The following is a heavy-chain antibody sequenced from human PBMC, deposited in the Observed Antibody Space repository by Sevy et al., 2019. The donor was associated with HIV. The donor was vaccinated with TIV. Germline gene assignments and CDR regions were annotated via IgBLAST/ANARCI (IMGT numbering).Heavy chain of an antibody. CDR1: GGSISSYY. D-gene: IGHD3-22*01. V-gene: IGHV4-59*01. CDR2: IYYSGST. J-gene: IGHJ4*02. Sequence: SETLSLTCTVSGGSISSYYWSWIRQPPGKGLEWIGYIYYSGSTNCNPSLKSRVTISVDTSKNQFSLKLSSVTAADTAVYYCAGARRNYYDSSGFHFDYWGQGTLVTVSS. CDR3: AGARRNYYDSSGFHFDY.